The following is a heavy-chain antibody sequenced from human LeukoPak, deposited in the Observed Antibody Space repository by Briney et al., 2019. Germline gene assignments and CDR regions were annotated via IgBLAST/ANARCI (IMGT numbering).Heavy chain of an antibody. CDR1: GGSISSSTYY. Sequence: PSQTLCLTCTVSGGSISSSTYYWGWIRQPPGKGLEWIGSIYYSGSTYYNPSLKSRVTISVDTSKNQFSLKLSSVTAADTAIYYSARPPLLPWGQGTLVTVSS. CDR2: IYYSGST. CDR3: ARPPLLP. J-gene: IGHJ5*02. D-gene: IGHD3-10*01. V-gene: IGHV4-39*01.